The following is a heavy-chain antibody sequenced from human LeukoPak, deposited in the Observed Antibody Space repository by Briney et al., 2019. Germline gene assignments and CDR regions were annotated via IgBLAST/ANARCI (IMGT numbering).Heavy chain of an antibody. D-gene: IGHD4-23*01. V-gene: IGHV4-31*03. J-gene: IGHJ4*02. Sequence: PSETLSLTCTVSGASISRGDFYWSWLRQHPGKGLEWIGYIYHSVGTYYNPSLQSRITISVDTSKNHFSLKLSSVTAADTAVYYCARRVGGPEYSDYWGQGALVTVSS. CDR1: GASISRGDFY. CDR2: IYHSVGT. CDR3: ARRVGGPEYSDY.